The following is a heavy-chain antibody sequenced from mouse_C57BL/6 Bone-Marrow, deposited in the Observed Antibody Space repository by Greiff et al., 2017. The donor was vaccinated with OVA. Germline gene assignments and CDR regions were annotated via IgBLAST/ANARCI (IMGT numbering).Heavy chain of an antibody. CDR3: AIDYGSSYYSAMAY. CDR2: INPSNGGT. Sequence: QAQLQQPGTELVKPGASVKLSCKASGYTFTSYWMHWVKQRPGQGLEWIGNINPSNGGTNYNEKFKSKATLTVAKSSSPAYMQLSSLTSASSAVYYCAIDYGSSYYSAMAYWGQGTSVTVSS. CDR1: GYTFTSYW. J-gene: IGHJ4*01. D-gene: IGHD1-1*01. V-gene: IGHV1-53*01.